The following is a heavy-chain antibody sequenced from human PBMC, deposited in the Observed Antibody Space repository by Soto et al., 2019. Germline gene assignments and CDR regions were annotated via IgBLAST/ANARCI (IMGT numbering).Heavy chain of an antibody. D-gene: IGHD2-2*01. CDR2: IKEDGGVK. CDR3: ARDPGSSAFDI. J-gene: IGHJ3*02. V-gene: IGHV3-7*04. Sequence: EVQLVESGGGVVQPGGSLRLSCAASGFTFSTYWMSWVRHAPGKGPEFVANIKEDGGVKNYVDSVRGRFTISRDNAKNSLYLQMNSLRSEDTAVYYCARDPGSSAFDIWGQGAVVTVSS. CDR1: GFTFSTYW.